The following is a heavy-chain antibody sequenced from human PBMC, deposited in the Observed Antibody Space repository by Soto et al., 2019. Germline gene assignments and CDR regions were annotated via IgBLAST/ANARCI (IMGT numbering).Heavy chain of an antibody. V-gene: IGHV4-61*01. CDR2: IYYSGST. D-gene: IGHD5-18*01. J-gene: IGHJ4*02. CDR1: GGSGSSGSYY. CDR3: ARLDTALDY. Sequence: QVQLQESGPGLVKPSETLSLTCTVSGGSGSSGSYYWSWIRQPPGKGLEWIGYIYYSGSTSYNPSRKSRVTISQDTSKNQFSLRLRSVTAADTAVYYCARLDTALDYWGQGTLVTVSS.